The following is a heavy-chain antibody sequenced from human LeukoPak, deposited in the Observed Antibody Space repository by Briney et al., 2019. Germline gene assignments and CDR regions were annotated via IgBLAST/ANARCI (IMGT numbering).Heavy chain of an antibody. D-gene: IGHD3-10*01. CDR1: GYIFTRYV. V-gene: IGHV1-3*01. CDR2: INAANGNT. J-gene: IGHJ4*02. CDR3: ARSLWELYFFDS. Sequence: GASVKVSCKASGYIFTRYVMYWVRQAPGQKLEWMGWINAANGNTKSSQKFQGRLTITRDTSANTAYMELNSLRSEDTAVYYCARSLWELYFFDSRGQGTLVTVSS.